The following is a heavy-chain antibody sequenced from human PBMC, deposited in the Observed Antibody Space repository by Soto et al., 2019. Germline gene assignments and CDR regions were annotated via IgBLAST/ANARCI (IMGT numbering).Heavy chain of an antibody. D-gene: IGHD3-22*01. CDR3: ANGDEGYDSSGFHFDY. V-gene: IGHV1-46*01. J-gene: IGHJ4*02. CDR1: GYTFTSYY. Sequence: ASVKVSCKASGYTFTSYYMHWVRQAPGQGLEWMGIINPSGGSTSYAQKFQGRVTMTRDTSTSTVYMELSSLRSEDTAVYYCANGDEGYDSSGFHFDYWGQGTLVTVSS. CDR2: INPSGGST.